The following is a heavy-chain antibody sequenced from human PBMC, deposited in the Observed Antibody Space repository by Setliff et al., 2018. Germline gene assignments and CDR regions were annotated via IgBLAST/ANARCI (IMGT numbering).Heavy chain of an antibody. V-gene: IGHV4-4*02. CDR3: AGGYPSNFDY. D-gene: IGHD3-22*01. Sequence: SETLSLTCTVSGASISSSNWWSWVRQPPGKGLEWIGEIYSTGSVNYNPSLKSRVTMSVDKSKNQFSLKLRSVTAADTAIYYCAGGYPSNFDYWGQGTLVTVSS. CDR2: IYSTGSV. J-gene: IGHJ4*02. CDR1: GASISSSNW.